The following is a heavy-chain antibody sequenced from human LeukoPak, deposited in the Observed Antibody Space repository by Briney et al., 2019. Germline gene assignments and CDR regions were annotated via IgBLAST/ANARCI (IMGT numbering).Heavy chain of an antibody. D-gene: IGHD2/OR15-2a*01. CDR2: ISYDGSNK. Sequence: GGSLRLSCAASGFTFSIYAMHWVRQAPVKGLEWVAVISYDGSNKYYADSVKGRFSISRGNSKNTLYLQMNSLRAEDTAVYYCARDTQYYYYTMDVWGQGTTVTVSS. CDR1: GFTFSIYA. J-gene: IGHJ6*02. V-gene: IGHV3-30-3*01. CDR3: ARDTQYYYYTMDV.